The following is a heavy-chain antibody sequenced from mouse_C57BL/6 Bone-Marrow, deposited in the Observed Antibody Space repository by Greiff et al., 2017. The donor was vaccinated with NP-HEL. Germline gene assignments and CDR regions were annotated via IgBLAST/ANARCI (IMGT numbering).Heavy chain of an antibody. D-gene: IGHD2-4*01. V-gene: IGHV5-12*01. Sequence: EVQGVESGGGLVQPGASLKLSCAASGFTFSDYYMYWVRQTPEKRLEWVAYISTGGGSTYYPDTVKGRFTLTRDNAKNTLYLQLSRLKSEDTAMYYCARLYDYDEAFAYWGQGTLVTVSA. CDR2: ISTGGGST. CDR3: ARLYDYDEAFAY. CDR1: GFTFSDYY. J-gene: IGHJ3*01.